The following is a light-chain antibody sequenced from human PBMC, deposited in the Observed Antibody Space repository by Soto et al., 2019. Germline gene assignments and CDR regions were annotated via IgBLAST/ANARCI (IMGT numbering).Light chain of an antibody. CDR1: QSISSTQ. CDR2: DAS. V-gene: IGKV3-20*01. Sequence: IVLTQSPDTLSLSPGERATLSCRASQSISSTQLVWYQQKPGQAPSLLIYDASSRATGIPDRLSGSGSGTDFTLTISRMEPEDFAVYYCQQYGSSITFGQGTRLEIK. CDR3: QQYGSSIT. J-gene: IGKJ5*01.